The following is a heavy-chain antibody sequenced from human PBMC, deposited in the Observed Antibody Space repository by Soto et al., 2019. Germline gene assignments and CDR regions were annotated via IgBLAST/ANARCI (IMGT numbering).Heavy chain of an antibody. CDR1: GFTFDDYA. J-gene: IGHJ4*02. V-gene: IGHV3-9*01. CDR3: AILEYSSSPVDY. Sequence: GGSLRLSCAASGFTFDDYAMHWVRQAPGKGLEWVSGISWNSGSIGYADSVKGRFTISRDNAKNSLYLQMNSLRAEDTALYDCAILEYSSSPVDYWGQGTLVTVSS. D-gene: IGHD6-6*01. CDR2: ISWNSGSI.